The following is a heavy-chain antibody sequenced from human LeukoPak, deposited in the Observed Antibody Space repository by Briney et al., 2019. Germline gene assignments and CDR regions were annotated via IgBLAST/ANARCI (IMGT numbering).Heavy chain of an antibody. CDR3: ARDYGSYRYITYYFDY. J-gene: IGHJ4*02. Sequence: PGRSLRLSCAASGFTFSSYGMHWVRQAPGKGLEWVAVIWYDGSNKYYADSVKGRFTISRDNSKNTLYLQMNRLRAEDTAVYYCARDYGSYRYITYYFDYWGQGTLVTVSS. D-gene: IGHD3-16*02. V-gene: IGHV3-33*01. CDR2: IWYDGSNK. CDR1: GFTFSSYG.